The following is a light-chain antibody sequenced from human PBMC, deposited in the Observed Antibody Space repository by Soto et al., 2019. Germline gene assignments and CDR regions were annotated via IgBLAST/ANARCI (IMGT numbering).Light chain of an antibody. V-gene: IGLV2-8*01. CDR2: EVN. CDR3: SSYASSNNYV. CDR1: SSDVGGYNY. J-gene: IGLJ1*01. Sequence: QSVLTQPPSASGSPGQSVAISCTGTSSDVGGYNYVSWYQLHPGKAPKLMIYEVNMRPSGVPDRFSGSKSGNTASLTVSGLRDEDETDYYCSSYASSNNYVFGTGTKLTVL.